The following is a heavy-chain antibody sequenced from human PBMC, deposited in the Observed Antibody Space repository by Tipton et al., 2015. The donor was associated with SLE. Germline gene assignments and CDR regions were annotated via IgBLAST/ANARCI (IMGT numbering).Heavy chain of an antibody. CDR1: GGSISSYY. Sequence: TLSLTCTVSGGSISSYYWNWIRQSPGKGLEWIGTIFYGESTYYNPSLKSRVTISIDTSKNHFSLKLTSVTAADTAVYYCARDSRIGWFDPWGQGTLVTVSS. CDR2: IFYGEST. J-gene: IGHJ5*02. V-gene: IGHV4-59*12. CDR3: ARDSRIGWFDP. D-gene: IGHD2-15*01.